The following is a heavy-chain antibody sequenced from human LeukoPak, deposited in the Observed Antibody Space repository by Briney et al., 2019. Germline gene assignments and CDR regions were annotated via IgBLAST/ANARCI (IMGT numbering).Heavy chain of an antibody. CDR3: AREVYYYDSSGYYNFIDY. D-gene: IGHD3-22*01. J-gene: IGHJ4*02. CDR1: GGSFSGYY. CDR2: INHSGST. Sequence: PSETLSLTCAVYGGSFSGYYWSWIRQPPGKGLEWIGEINHSGSTNYNPSLKSRVTISVDTSKNQFSLKLSSVTAADTAVYYCAREVYYYDSSGYYNFIDYWGQGTLVTVSS. V-gene: IGHV4-34*01.